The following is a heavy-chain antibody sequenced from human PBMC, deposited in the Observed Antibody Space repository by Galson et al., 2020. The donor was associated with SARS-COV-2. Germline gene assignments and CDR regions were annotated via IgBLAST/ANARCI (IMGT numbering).Heavy chain of an antibody. V-gene: IGHV6-1*01. J-gene: IGHJ3*02. CDR3: AGRVAGAGSLHI. CDR1: GDSVSSNSAA. D-gene: IGHD6-13*01. Sequence: SQTPSLTRALSGDSVSSNSAAWNWIRQSPSRGLEWLGRTYYRSQWSTDYAVSVKSRITINPDTSKNQFSLQLNSVTPEDTAIYYCAGRVAGAGSLHIWGQGTMVIVSS. CDR2: TYYRSQWST.